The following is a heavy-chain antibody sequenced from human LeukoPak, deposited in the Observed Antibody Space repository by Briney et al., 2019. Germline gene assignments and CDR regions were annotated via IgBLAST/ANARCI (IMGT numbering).Heavy chain of an antibody. V-gene: IGHV1-46*01. CDR2: INPSGGST. Sequence: ASVKVSCKASGYTFTSYYMHWVRQAPGQGLEWMGIINPSGGSTSYAQKFQGRVTMTRDTSTSTVYMELSSLRSEDTAVYYCARAGSSWLGTPNHSDYWGQGTLVTVSS. CDR3: ARAGSSWLGTPNHSDY. CDR1: GYTFTSYY. D-gene: IGHD6-13*01. J-gene: IGHJ4*02.